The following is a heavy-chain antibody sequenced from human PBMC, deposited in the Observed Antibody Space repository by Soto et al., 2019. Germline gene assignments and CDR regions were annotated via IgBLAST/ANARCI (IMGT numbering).Heavy chain of an antibody. V-gene: IGHV4-30-4*01. CDR2: IYYSGST. CDR1: GGSISSGDYY. J-gene: IGHJ3*02. Sequence: QVQLQESGPGLVKPSQTLCLNCAVYGGSISSGDYYWSWIRQPPGKGLEWIGYIYYSGSTYYNPSLKSRVTISVDTSKNQFSLKLSSVTAADTAVYYCARGATVVDAFDIWGQATMVTVSS. D-gene: IGHD4-17*01. CDR3: ARGATVVDAFDI.